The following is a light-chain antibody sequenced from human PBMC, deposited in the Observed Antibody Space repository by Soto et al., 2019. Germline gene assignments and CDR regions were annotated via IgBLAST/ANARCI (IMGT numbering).Light chain of an antibody. CDR1: QRVSSSY. Sequence: EIVLTQSPGTLSLSPGERATLSCRASQRVSSSYLAWYQQKPGQAPRLLIYGASSRATGIPDRFSGSGSGTDFTLTLSRLEPEDFAVYYCQQYGSSPWTFGQGTKVDIK. V-gene: IGKV3-20*01. CDR3: QQYGSSPWT. CDR2: GAS. J-gene: IGKJ1*01.